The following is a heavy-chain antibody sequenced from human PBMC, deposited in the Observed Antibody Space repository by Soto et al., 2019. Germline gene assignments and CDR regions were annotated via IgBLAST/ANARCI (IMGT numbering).Heavy chain of an antibody. V-gene: IGHV4-30-4*01. CDR2: IYYSGST. D-gene: IGHD2-15*01. Sequence: PSETLSLTCTVSGGSISSGDYYWSWIRQPPGKGLEWIGYIYYSGSTYYNPSLKSRVTISVDTSKNQFSLKLSSVTAADTAVYYCARVLRGVRVSRCVGGSCVTFDDWGQGTLVTVSS. CDR3: ARVLRGVRVSRCVGGSCVTFDD. J-gene: IGHJ4*02. CDR1: GGSISSGDYY.